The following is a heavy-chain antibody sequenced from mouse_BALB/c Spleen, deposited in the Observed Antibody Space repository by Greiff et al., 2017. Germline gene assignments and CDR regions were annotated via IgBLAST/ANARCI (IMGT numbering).Heavy chain of an antibody. J-gene: IGHJ4*01. CDR1: GFSLTDYG. D-gene: IGHD1-1*02. CDR3: AKEGGNQGYYAMDY. Sequence: VKLMESGPGLVAPSQSLSITCTVSGFSLTDYGVSWIRQPPGKGLEWLGVIWGGGSTYYNSALKSRLSISKDNSKSQVFLKMNSLQTDDTAMYYCAKEGGNQGYYAMDYWGQGTSVTVSS. V-gene: IGHV2-6-5*01. CDR2: IWGGGST.